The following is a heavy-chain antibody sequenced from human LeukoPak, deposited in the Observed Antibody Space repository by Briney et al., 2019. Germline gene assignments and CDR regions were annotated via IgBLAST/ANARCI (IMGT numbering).Heavy chain of an antibody. CDR3: ASLWDDGY. Sequence: GGSLRLSCAASEFTFSNYAMNWVRQAPGKGLEWVSGMSGSGGYTYYRDSVKGRFTISRDNSKNTLFLQMNSLRAEDTALYYCASLWDDGYWGQGTLVTVSS. CDR2: MSGSGGYT. D-gene: IGHD1-1*01. CDR1: EFTFSNYA. V-gene: IGHV3-23*01. J-gene: IGHJ4*02.